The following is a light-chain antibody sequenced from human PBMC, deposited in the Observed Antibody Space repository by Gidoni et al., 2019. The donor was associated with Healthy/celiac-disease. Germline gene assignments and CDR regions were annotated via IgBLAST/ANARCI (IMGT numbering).Light chain of an antibody. CDR1: QSASSY. CDR2: DAS. V-gene: IGKV3-11*01. Sequence: EIALTQSPATLSLSPGERATLSCSTSQSASSYLAWYQQKPGQAPRLLIDDASNRTTGIPARFSGSGSGTDFTLTISSLEPEDVAVYYWQRRSNWPPLTFGGGTKVEIK. CDR3: QRRSNWPPLT. J-gene: IGKJ4*01.